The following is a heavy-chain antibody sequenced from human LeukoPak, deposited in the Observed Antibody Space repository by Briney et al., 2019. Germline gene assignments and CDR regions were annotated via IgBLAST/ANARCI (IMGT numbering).Heavy chain of an antibody. CDR2: INPNSGGT. J-gene: IGHJ3*02. CDR3: ARDQNRRYCSGGSCSDAFDI. CDR1: GYTFTGYY. Sequence: ASVKVSCKASGYTFTGYYMHWVRQAPGQGLEWMGWINPNSGGTNYAQKFQGWVTMTRDTSISTAYMELSRLRSDDTAVYYCARDQNRRYCSGGSCSDAFDIWGQGTMVTVSS. V-gene: IGHV1-2*04. D-gene: IGHD2-15*01.